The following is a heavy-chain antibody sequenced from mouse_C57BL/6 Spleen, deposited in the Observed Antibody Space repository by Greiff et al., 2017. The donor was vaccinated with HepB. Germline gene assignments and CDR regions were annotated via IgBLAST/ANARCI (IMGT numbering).Heavy chain of an antibody. CDR3: ARGDYEIYYAMDY. CDR2: IDPSDSET. Sequence: QVQLQQPGAELVRPGSSVKLSCKASGYTFTSYWMHWVKQRPIQGLEWIGNIDPSDSETHYNQKFKDKATLTVDKSSSTAYMQLSSLTSEDSAVYYCARGDYEIYYAMDYWGQGTSVTVSS. CDR1: GYTFTSYW. V-gene: IGHV1-52*01. D-gene: IGHD2-4*01. J-gene: IGHJ4*01.